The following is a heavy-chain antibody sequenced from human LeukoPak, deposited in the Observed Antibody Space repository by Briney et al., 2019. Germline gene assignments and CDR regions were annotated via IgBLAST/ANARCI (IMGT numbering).Heavy chain of an antibody. CDR1: GFMFSSNW. J-gene: IGHJ4*02. Sequence: GGSLRLSCAASGFMFSSNWMSWVRLAPGKGLEWVSAISGSGGSTYYADSVKGRFTISRDNSKNTLYLQMNSLRAEDTAVYYCAKSGSGWYRTFDYWGQGTLVTVSS. D-gene: IGHD6-19*01. V-gene: IGHV3-23*01. CDR3: AKSGSGWYRTFDY. CDR2: ISGSGGST.